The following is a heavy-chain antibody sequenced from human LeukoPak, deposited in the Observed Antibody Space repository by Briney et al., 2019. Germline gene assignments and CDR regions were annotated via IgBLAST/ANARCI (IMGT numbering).Heavy chain of an antibody. CDR3: ARGKRYPLRSFDY. D-gene: IGHD5-12*01. Sequence: KSSETLSLTCAVYGGSFSGYYWSWTRQPPGKGLEWIGEINHSGSTNYNPSLKSRVTISVDTSKNQFSLKLSSVTAADTAVYYCARGKRYPLRSFDYWGQGTLVTVSS. CDR2: INHSGST. V-gene: IGHV4-34*01. CDR1: GGSFSGYY. J-gene: IGHJ4*02.